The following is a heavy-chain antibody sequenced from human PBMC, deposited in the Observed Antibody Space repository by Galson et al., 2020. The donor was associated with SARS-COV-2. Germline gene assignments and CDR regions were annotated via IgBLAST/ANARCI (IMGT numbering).Heavy chain of an antibody. CDR2: TSVYTDDT. Sequence: ASVKVSCKASGYIFTSYGISWVRQAPGQGLEWMGWTSVYTDDTKYAQKFQGRVTMTTDPSTSTAYMELRSLKADDTAVYYCARDAPRLFSGSYYVEDYWGQGTLVTVSS. V-gene: IGHV1-18*01. J-gene: IGHJ4*02. D-gene: IGHD1-26*01. CDR1: GYIFTSYG. CDR3: ARDAPRLFSGSYYVEDY.